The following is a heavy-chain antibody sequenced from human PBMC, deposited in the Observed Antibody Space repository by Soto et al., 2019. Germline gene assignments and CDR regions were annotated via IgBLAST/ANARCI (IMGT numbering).Heavy chain of an antibody. V-gene: IGHV3-15*07. CDR2: IKSKTDGGTT. CDR1: GFTFSNAW. D-gene: IGHD2-15*01. Sequence: GGSLRLSCAASGFTFSNAWMNWVRQAPGKGLEWVGRIKSKTDGGTTDYAAPVKGRFTISRDDSKNTLYLQMNSLKTEDTAVYYCTTKRPGGKGDIGPLVVVAATHLRPGDYYYGMDVWGQGTTVTVSS. CDR3: TTKRPGGKGDIGPLVVVAATHLRPGDYYYGMDV. J-gene: IGHJ6*02.